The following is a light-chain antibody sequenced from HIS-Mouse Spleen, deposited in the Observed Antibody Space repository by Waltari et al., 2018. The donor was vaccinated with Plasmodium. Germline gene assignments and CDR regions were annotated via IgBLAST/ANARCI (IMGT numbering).Light chain of an antibody. Sequence: IVLTQSPATLSLSPGERATLSCRASQSVSSYLAWYQQKPGQAPRLLIYDASNRATGIPARFSGSGSGTDFTLTISSLEPEDFALYYCQQRSNWPPTFGQGTRLEIK. J-gene: IGKJ5*01. CDR3: QQRSNWPPT. V-gene: IGKV3-11*01. CDR2: DAS. CDR1: QSVSSY.